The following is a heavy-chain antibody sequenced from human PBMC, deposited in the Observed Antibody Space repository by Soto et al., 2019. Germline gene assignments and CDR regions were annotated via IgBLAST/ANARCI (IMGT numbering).Heavy chain of an antibody. Sequence: QVQLVQSGAEVKKPGASVKVSCKASGYTFTSYGISWVRQAPGQGLEWMGWISAYNGNTNYAQKLQGRVTMTTDTSTSTANMELRSLRSDDTAVYYCARAKIRDYYYYYYMDVWGKGTTVTVSS. CDR2: ISAYNGNT. CDR1: GYTFTSYG. J-gene: IGHJ6*03. V-gene: IGHV1-18*01. CDR3: ARAKIRDYYYYYYMDV. D-gene: IGHD2-21*02.